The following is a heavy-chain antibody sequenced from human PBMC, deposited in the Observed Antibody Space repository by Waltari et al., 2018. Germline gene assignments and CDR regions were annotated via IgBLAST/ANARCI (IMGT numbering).Heavy chain of an antibody. V-gene: IGHV3-21*01. CDR2: ITRSASVI. Sequence: EVLLMESGGGLVKPGGSLRLSCAVSGFMFNTYDMHWVRQAPGKGPGWVLMITRSASVIYYANSVKGRFTVSRDDAEKSLFLQMDSLTVEDTAVYYCARSSPQGTPGGIDHWGQGTLVTVAS. J-gene: IGHJ5*02. D-gene: IGHD1-26*01. CDR1: GFMFNTYD. CDR3: ARSSPQGTPGGIDH.